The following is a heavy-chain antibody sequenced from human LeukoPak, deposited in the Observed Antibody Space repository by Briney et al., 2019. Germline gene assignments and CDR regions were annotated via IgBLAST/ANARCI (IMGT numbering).Heavy chain of an antibody. CDR2: IIPIFGTA. Sequence: SVKVSCKASGGTFSSYAISWVRQAPGQGLEWMGGIIPIFGTANYAQKFQGRVTITADESTSTAYMDLSSLRSEDTAVYHCARAPRNSSTMLDYWGQGTLVTVSS. V-gene: IGHV1-69*13. CDR1: GGTFSSYA. CDR3: ARAPRNSSTMLDY. J-gene: IGHJ4*02. D-gene: IGHD1-14*01.